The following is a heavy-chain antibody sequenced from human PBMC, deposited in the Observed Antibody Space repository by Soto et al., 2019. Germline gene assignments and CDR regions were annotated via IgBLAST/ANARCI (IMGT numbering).Heavy chain of an antibody. J-gene: IGHJ3*02. CDR3: AREHMVRGVLDAFDI. V-gene: IGHV1-69*08. CDR2: IIPILGIA. CDR1: GGTFSSYT. D-gene: IGHD3-10*01. Sequence: QVQLVQSGAEVKKPGSSVKVSCKASGGTFSSYTISWVRQAPGQGLEWMGRIIPILGIANYAQKFQGRVTITADKSTSTAYMELSSLRSEDTAVYYCAREHMVRGVLDAFDIWGQGTMVTVSS.